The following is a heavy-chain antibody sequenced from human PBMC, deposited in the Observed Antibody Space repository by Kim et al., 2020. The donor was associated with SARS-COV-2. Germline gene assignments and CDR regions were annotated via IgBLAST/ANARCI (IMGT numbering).Heavy chain of an antibody. CDR2: INHSGST. V-gene: IGHV4-34*01. D-gene: IGHD2-15*01. J-gene: IGHJ5*02. CDR1: GGSFSGYY. Sequence: SETLSLTCAVYGGSFSGYYWSWIRQPPGKGLEWIGEINHSGSTNYNPSLKSRVTISVDTSKNQFSLKLSSVTAADTAVYYCARGVRSHYLFSWFDPWGQGTLVTVSS. CDR3: ARGVRSHYLFSWFDP.